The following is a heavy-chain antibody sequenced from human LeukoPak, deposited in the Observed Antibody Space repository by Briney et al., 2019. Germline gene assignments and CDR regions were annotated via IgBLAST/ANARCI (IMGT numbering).Heavy chain of an antibody. CDR2: INHSGST. J-gene: IGHJ3*02. CDR1: GGSFSGYY. V-gene: IGHV4-34*01. CDR3: ASRLKSLSGYYAFDI. D-gene: IGHD3-22*01. Sequence: SETLSLTCAVYGGSFSGYYWNWIRQPPGNGLEWIGEINHSGSTNYNPSLKSRVTISVDTSKNQFSLKLSSATAADTAVYYCASRLKSLSGYYAFDIWGQGTMVTVSS.